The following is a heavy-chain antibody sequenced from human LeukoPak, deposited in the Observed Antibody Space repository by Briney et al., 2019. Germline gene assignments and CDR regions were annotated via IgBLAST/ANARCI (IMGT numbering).Heavy chain of an antibody. V-gene: IGHV3-30*03. CDR1: GFTFSRHG. CDR3: ARDRAWNYFDY. CDR2: ISNDGSRK. Sequence: GGSLRLSCAPSGFTFSRHGMHWARQAPGKGLEWVAIISNDGSRKYYAHSMEGRFTISRDNSKNTLYLQMDSLRAEDTAVYYCARDRAWNYFDYWGQGTLVTVSS. J-gene: IGHJ4*02. D-gene: IGHD3-3*01.